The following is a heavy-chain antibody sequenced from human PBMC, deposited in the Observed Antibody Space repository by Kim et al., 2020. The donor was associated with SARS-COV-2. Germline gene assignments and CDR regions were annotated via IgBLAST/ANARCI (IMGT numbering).Heavy chain of an antibody. Sequence: ASVKVSCKASGYTFTSYYMHWVRQAPGQGLEWMGIINPSGGSTSYAQKFQGRVTMTRDTSTSTVYMELSSLRSEDTAVYYCARDVLLWFGEAIYYYGMDVWGQGTTVTVSS. V-gene: IGHV1-46*01. J-gene: IGHJ6*02. CDR3: ARDVLLWFGEAIYYYGMDV. CDR1: GYTFTSYY. D-gene: IGHD3-10*01. CDR2: INPSGGST.